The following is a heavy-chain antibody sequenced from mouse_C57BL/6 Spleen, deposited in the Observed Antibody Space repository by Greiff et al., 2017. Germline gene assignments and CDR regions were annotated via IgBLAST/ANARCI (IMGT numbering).Heavy chain of an antibody. CDR2: ISYDGRN. D-gene: IGHD1-1*01. CDR3: ARESSYWCVY. Sequence: ESGPGLVKPSQSLSLTCSVTGYSIPRGYYWNWIRQFPGNKLEWMGYISYDGRNNYNPSLKNRISITRDTSKNPFFLKWNSVTTQDTATYYCARESSYWCVYWGQGTLVTVSA. CDR1: GYSIPRGYY. V-gene: IGHV3-6*01. J-gene: IGHJ3*01.